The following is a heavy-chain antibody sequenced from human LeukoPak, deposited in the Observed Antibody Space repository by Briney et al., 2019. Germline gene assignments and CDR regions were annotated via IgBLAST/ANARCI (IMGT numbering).Heavy chain of an antibody. V-gene: IGHV3-23*01. Sequence: GGSLRLSCAASGFTFSSYAMSWVRQAPGKGLEWVSAISGSGGSTYYADSVKGRFTISRDNSKNTLYLQMNSLRAEDAAIYYCAKDLLSGSGSSCYDYWGQGTLVTVSS. D-gene: IGHD2-15*01. CDR3: AKDLLSGSGSSCYDY. CDR1: GFTFSSYA. J-gene: IGHJ4*02. CDR2: ISGSGGST.